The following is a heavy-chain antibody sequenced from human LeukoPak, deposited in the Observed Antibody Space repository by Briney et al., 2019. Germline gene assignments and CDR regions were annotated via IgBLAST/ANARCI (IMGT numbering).Heavy chain of an antibody. CDR2: IYPGDSDT. CDR1: GTDFSTYW. Sequence: GESLKISCQVSGTDFSTYWVAWVRQMPGEGLEWLGVIYPGDSDTRYSPSFEGQVTISVDKSISTAYLQWSSLKATDSAVYYCARPHSTSRYVCDYWGQGTLVTVSS. CDR3: ARPHSTSRYVCDY. D-gene: IGHD2-2*01. J-gene: IGHJ4*02. V-gene: IGHV5-51*01.